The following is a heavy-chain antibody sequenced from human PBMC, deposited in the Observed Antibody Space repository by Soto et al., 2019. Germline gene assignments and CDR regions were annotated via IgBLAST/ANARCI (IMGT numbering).Heavy chain of an antibody. CDR2: IYYSGST. V-gene: IGHV4-59*01. CDR1: GGSISSYY. CDR3: ARASRIFRVDF. J-gene: IGHJ4*02. Sequence: SETLSLTCTVSGGSISSYYWSWIRQPPGKGLEWIGYIYYSGSTKFNPSLKSRVAISVDTSKNQFSLNLTSVTAADTATYYCARASRIFRVDFWGQGSQVTVSS.